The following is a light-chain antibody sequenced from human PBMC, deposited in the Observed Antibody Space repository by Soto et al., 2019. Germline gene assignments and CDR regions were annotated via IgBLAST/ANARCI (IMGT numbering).Light chain of an antibody. CDR3: QQRHMWPIT. CDR1: QSFRGL. V-gene: IGKV3-11*01. CDR2: GAY. J-gene: IGKJ5*01. Sequence: EVVLTQSPVTLSLSPGERATLSCRASQSFRGLLAWYQQKPGQAPRLLIYGAYNRATGIPPRFSGSGSGTDFTLTINSLEPEDSAVYYCQQRHMWPITFGQGTRLEIK.